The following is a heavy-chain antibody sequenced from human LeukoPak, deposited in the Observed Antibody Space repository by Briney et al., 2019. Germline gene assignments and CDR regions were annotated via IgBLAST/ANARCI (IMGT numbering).Heavy chain of an antibody. CDR2: IHYTGST. D-gene: IGHD7-27*01. J-gene: IGHJ4*02. V-gene: IGHV4-31*11. Sequence: PSQTLSLTCAVSGGSINSGDYYWTWIRQHPGKGLEWIAYIHYTGSTYYNPSLRSRLTMSLDTPKNQFSLRLNSVTAADTAVYYCARGVYLGYWGQGTLVTVSS. CDR3: ARGVYLGY. CDR1: GGSINSGDYY.